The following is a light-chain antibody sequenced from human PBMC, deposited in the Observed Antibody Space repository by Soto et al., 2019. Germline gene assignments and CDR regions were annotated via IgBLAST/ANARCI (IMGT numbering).Light chain of an antibody. V-gene: IGKV4-1*01. CDR3: QQYYNTPLT. J-gene: IGKJ4*01. CDR2: WAS. Sequence: DIVMTQSPDSLAVSLGERATINCKSSQSILHSANNENFLAWYQQKAGQPTKLLLYWASTRESGIPDRFSGSGSGTDFTLTISSLQAEDVAVYYCQQYYNTPLTFGGGTKVEIK. CDR1: QSILHSANNENF.